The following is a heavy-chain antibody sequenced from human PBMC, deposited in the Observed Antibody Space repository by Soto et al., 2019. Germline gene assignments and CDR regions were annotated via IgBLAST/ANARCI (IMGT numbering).Heavy chain of an antibody. J-gene: IGHJ4*02. CDR1: GYTFTSYY. CDR3: ARGGGIVVVTAPYDQ. V-gene: IGHV1-46*03. Sequence: ASVKVSCKASGYTFTSYYMNWVRQVPGQGLEWLGIINPSGGYTTYAQRFLGRVTMTSDTSTSTVHMELGSLTSEDTAVYYCARGGGIVVVTAPYDQWGQGTLVTVSS. D-gene: IGHD2-21*02. CDR2: INPSGGYT.